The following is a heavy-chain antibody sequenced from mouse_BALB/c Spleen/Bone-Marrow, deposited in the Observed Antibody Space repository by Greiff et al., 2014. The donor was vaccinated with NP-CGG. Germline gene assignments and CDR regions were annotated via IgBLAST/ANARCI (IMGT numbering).Heavy chain of an antibody. D-gene: IGHD2-10*02. CDR1: GFTFRDYY. CDR3: ARSRMRYGAMDY. CDR2: ISDGGNYS. V-gene: IGHV5-4*02. Sequence: EVNVVESGGGLVKPGGSLKLSCAASGFTFRDYYIYWLRQTPEKRLGWVATISDGGNYSYYPDSVKGRFTISRDNAKNNLYLQMSSLKSEDTAMYYCARSRMRYGAMDYWGQGTSVTVFS. J-gene: IGHJ4*01.